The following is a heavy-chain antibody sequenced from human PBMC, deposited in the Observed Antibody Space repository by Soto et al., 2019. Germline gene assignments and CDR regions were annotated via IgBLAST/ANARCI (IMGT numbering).Heavy chain of an antibody. Sequence: ASVKVSCKASGYTFTSYGISWVRQAPGQGLEWMGWISAYNGNTNYSQNLQGRVTFTTDTSTGTVYMELSSLTSDDTAVYYCAIDDAGASGGHYIDYFNDWRQVALVTV. J-gene: IGHJ4*02. V-gene: IGHV1-18*01. CDR3: AIDDAGASGGHYIDYFND. CDR1: GYTFTSYG. CDR2: ISAYNGNT. D-gene: IGHD6-25*01.